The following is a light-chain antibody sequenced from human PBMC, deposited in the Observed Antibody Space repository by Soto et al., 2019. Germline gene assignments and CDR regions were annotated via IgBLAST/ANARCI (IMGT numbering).Light chain of an antibody. CDR2: GAS. CDR3: QQYNQWPQFT. Sequence: ILMTQSPVILSVSPGERATLSCRASQSVSNKLAWYQQRPGRAPSLLIYGASTRATGIPASFSGSGSGTEFTLTISSLQSEDFAVYYCQQYNQWPQFTFGPGTRVDIK. V-gene: IGKV3-15*01. J-gene: IGKJ3*01. CDR1: QSVSNK.